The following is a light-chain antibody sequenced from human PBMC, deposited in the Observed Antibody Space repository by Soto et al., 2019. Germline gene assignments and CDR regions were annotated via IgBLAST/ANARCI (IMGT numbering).Light chain of an antibody. V-gene: IGKV3-11*01. CDR3: QQRINWPPMFT. J-gene: IGKJ2*01. Sequence: EIVLTQSPPTLSLAPGESATLSCRASQSVSSYFSWYRQKPGQAPRLVIYDASNRATGIPPRFSGSGSGTDFTLTISSLEPEDFEVYYCQQRINWPPMFTFGQGTKVDIK. CDR1: QSVSSY. CDR2: DAS.